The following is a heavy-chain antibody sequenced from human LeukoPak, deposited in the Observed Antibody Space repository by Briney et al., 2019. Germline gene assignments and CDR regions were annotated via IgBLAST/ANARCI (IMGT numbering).Heavy chain of an antibody. J-gene: IGHJ4*02. CDR3: ARDLGSSSWPFDY. V-gene: IGHV3-7*01. Sequence: GGSLRLSCAASGFTFSSYSMNWVRQAPGKGLEWVANIKQDGSEKYYVDSVKGRFTISRDNAKNSLYLQMNSLRAEDTAVYYCARDLGSSSWPFDYWGQGTLVTVSS. CDR1: GFTFSSYS. CDR2: IKQDGSEK. D-gene: IGHD6-13*01.